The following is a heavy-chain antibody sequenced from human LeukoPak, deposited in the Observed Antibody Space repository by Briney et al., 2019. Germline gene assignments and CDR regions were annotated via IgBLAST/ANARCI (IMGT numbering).Heavy chain of an antibody. CDR1: GFTFSNYA. V-gene: IGHV3-23*01. CDR2: VTNSGGST. CDR3: AKVDKGYGSGSYYPATFDY. J-gene: IGHJ4*02. D-gene: IGHD3-10*01. Sequence: PGGSLRLSCAASGFTFSNYAMSWVRQAPGKGLEWVSLVTNSGGSTYDADSVKGRFTISRDNSKNTLYLQMNSLRAEDTALYYCAKVDKGYGSGSYYPATFDYWGQGTLVTVSS.